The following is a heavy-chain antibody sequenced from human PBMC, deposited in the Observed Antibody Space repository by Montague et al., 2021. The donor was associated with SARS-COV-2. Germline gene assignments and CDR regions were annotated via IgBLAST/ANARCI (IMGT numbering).Heavy chain of an antibody. CDR3: ARGSYGSGSYHAFDI. V-gene: IGHV4-39*01. CDR1: GDSFNSPKYY. J-gene: IGHJ3*02. D-gene: IGHD3-10*01. CDR2: PYYSGTT. Sequence: SETLSLTCTVSGDSFNSPKYYCAWIRQPPGKGLEWIGSPYYSGTTYDDPSLRSQVTISVDTSKTQFSLKMNSVTAADTAVYYCARGSYGSGSYHAFDIWSLGTVVAVSS.